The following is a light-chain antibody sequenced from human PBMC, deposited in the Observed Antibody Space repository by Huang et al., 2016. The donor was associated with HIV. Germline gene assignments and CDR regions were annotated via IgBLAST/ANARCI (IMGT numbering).Light chain of an antibody. CDR1: QGISNS. J-gene: IGKJ4*01. V-gene: IGKV1-NL1*01. Sequence: DIQMTQSPSSLSASVGDRVTITCRASQGISNSLAWYKQKPGRAPKLLTFSVSRLESGVPSRFSGGGSGTDYTLTITSLQPEDFATYYCQQYYGTPLTFGGGTKVEIK. CDR3: QQYYGTPLT. CDR2: SVS.